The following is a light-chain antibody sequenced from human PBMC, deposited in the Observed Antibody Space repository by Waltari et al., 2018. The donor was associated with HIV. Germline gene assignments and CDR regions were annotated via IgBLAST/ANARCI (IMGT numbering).Light chain of an antibody. CDR3: QSSDSSGVDFVV. CDR1: ALTKRY. Sequence: ATITCTGDALTKRYGYWYQKKSGQAPVLLINKDTERLSGIPERFSGSSSGTSLTLTINEVRAEDEAEYYCQSSDSSGVDFVVFGGGTKLTV. J-gene: IGLJ2*01. V-gene: IGLV3-25*03. CDR2: KDT.